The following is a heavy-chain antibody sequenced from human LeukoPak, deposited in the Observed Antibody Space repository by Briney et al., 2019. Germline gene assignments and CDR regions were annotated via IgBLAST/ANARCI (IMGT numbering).Heavy chain of an antibody. Sequence: SETLSLTCTVSGGSISSYYWSWIRQPPGKGLAWIGYIYYSGSTNYNPSLKSRVTISVDTSKNQFSLKLSSVTATDTAVYYCARILPRGSQIEYDFWGGYYTEGENWFDLWGQGNLVTVSS. D-gene: IGHD3-3*01. CDR2: IYYSGST. CDR3: ARILPRGSQIEYDFWGGYYTEGENWFDL. CDR1: GGSISSYY. J-gene: IGHJ5*02. V-gene: IGHV4-59*01.